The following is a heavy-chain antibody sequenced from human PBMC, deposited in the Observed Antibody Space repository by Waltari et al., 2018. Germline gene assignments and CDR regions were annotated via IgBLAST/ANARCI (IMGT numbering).Heavy chain of an antibody. CDR2: ISSSSSYI. Sequence: EVQLVESGGGLVKPGGSLRLSCAASGFTFSRYSMNWVRQAPGKGLEWVSSISSSSSYIYYADSVKGRFTISRDNAKNSLYLQMNSLRAEDTAVYYCARVLFGGRGIAAAGTRWGQGTLVTVSS. J-gene: IGHJ4*02. CDR3: ARVLFGGRGIAAAGTR. D-gene: IGHD6-13*01. CDR1: GFTFSRYS. V-gene: IGHV3-21*01.